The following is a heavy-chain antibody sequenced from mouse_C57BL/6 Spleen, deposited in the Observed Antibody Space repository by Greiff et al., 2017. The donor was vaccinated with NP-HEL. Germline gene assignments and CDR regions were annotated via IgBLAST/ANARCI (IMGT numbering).Heavy chain of an antibody. CDR2: IWSGGST. Sequence: VKLMESGPGLVQPSQSLSITCTVSGFSLTSYGVHWVRQSPGKGLEWLGVIWSGGSTDYNAAFISSLSISTDNSKSQVFFKMNSLQADDTAIYYCARGDYSNWTWFAYWGQGTLVTVSA. J-gene: IGHJ3*01. V-gene: IGHV2-2*01. CDR3: ARGDYSNWTWFAY. CDR1: GFSLTSYG. D-gene: IGHD2-5*01.